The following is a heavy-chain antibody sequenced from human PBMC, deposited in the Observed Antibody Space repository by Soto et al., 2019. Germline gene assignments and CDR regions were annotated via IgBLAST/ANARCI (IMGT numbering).Heavy chain of an antibody. CDR3: ARGYESSRRYLPLLDY. CDR1: SGSFSGYY. Sequence: QVQLQQWGAGLLKPSETLSLRCVVNSGSFSGYYWTWIRQTPGKGLEWIGEISHSGSTNYNPYLMSLFTMSADTSKKQSSLRLSSVTAADTARYFCARGYESSRRYLPLLDYWGQGTLVTVSS. J-gene: IGHJ4*02. CDR2: ISHSGST. D-gene: IGHD3-22*01. V-gene: IGHV4-34*01.